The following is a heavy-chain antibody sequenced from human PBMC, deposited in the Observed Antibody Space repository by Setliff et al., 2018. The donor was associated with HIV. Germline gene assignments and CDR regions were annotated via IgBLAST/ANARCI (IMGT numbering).Heavy chain of an antibody. J-gene: IGHJ4*02. CDR1: GFTFSDYY. D-gene: IGHD3-10*01. V-gene: IGHV3-11*01. CDR2: LSGTSSTI. CDR3: GTYYYGSGKIDY. Sequence: PGGSLRLSCAASGFTFSDYYMSWIRQAPGKGLEWVSSLSGTSSTIYLADSVKGRFTISRDNAQNSLYLHMNSLRAEDTAVYYCGTYYYGSGKIDYWGQGTLVTVSS.